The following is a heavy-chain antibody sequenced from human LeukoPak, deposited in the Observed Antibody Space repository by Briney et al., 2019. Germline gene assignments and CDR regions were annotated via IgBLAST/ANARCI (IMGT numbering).Heavy chain of an antibody. Sequence: ASVKVSCKASGYTFTSSDINWVRQATGQGLEWMGWINPKSGRTGYAKKFQDRVSMTMNTSISTAYMEVSSLRFDDTAVYHCARGRSGLAAAGTYDYWGQGTLITVSS. CDR2: INPKSGRT. D-gene: IGHD6-13*01. CDR1: GYTFTSSD. CDR3: ARGRSGLAAAGTYDY. V-gene: IGHV1-8*01. J-gene: IGHJ4*02.